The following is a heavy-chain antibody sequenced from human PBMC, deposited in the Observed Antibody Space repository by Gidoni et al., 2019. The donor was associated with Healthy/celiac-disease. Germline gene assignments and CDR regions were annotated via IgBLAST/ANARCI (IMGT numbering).Heavy chain of an antibody. V-gene: IGHV4-61*02. CDR3: ARGDPIYGDYLPHFDY. Sequence: QVQLQESGPGLVKPSQTLSLTCTVSGGSISSGSYYWSWIRQPAGKGLEWIGRIYTSGSTNYNPSLKSRVTISVDTSKNQFSLKLSSVTAADTAVYYCARGDPIYGDYLPHFDYWGQGTLVTVSS. CDR2: IYTSGST. CDR1: GGSISSGSYY. J-gene: IGHJ4*02. D-gene: IGHD4-17*01.